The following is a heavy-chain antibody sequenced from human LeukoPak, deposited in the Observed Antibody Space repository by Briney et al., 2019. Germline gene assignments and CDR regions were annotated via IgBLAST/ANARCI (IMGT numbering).Heavy chain of an antibody. CDR1: GFTFSNYG. CDR3: AKDPRRYSRTGGYFDY. CDR2: ISYDGSNK. D-gene: IGHD6-13*01. J-gene: IGHJ4*03. V-gene: IGHV3-30*18. Sequence: GGSLRLSCAASGFTFSNYGMHWVRQAPGKGLEWVTFISYDGSNKYYADSVKGRFTISRDNSKNTLYLQMNSLRAEDTAVYYCAKDPRRYSRTGGYFDYWGQGTLVTVSS.